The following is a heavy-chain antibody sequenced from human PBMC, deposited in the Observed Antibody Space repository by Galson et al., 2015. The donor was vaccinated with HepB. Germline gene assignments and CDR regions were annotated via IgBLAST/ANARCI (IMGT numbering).Heavy chain of an antibody. CDR2: IKQDGSEK. CDR1: GFTFSSYW. J-gene: IGHJ3*02. D-gene: IGHD6-6*01. CDR3: ARASSSGAFDI. V-gene: IGHV3-7*04. Sequence: SLRLSCAASGFTFSSYWMTWVRQAPGKGLEWVANIKQDGSEKYYVDSVKGRFTISRDNAKNSLYLQMNSLRAEDTTVYYCARASSSGAFDIWGQGTMVTVSS.